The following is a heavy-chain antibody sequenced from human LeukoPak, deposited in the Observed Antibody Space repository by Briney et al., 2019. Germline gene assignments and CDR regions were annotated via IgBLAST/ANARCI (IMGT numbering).Heavy chain of an antibody. CDR1: GYSFTGYY. J-gene: IGHJ4*02. V-gene: IGHV1-2*02. CDR3: ARGRRYSSPIDY. D-gene: IGHD6-13*01. CDR2: INPNTGGT. Sequence: ASVKVSFKASGYSFTGYYIHWVRQAPGQGLECMGWINPNTGGTNYAQNFQGRATLARDTSINTAYMELSRLRSDDTAVYYCARGRRYSSPIDYWGQGTLVTVSS.